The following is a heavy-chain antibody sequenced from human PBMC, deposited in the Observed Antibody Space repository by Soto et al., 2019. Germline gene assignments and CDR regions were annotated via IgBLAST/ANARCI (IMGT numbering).Heavy chain of an antibody. CDR1: GGTFSSNP. D-gene: IGHD3-3*01. V-gene: IGHV1-69*06. CDR2: IIPIFATP. J-gene: IGHJ6*02. Sequence: QVQLMQSGAEVRKPGSSVTVSCKASGGTFSSNPISWVRQAPGQGLEWMGGIIPIFATPHYARRFLDRVTLTADRSTNTAYMELTGWTSEDTAINYGAKDPSAWRGFESLKYYRMDVWGQGTTVTVS. CDR3: AKDPSAWRGFESLKYYRMDV.